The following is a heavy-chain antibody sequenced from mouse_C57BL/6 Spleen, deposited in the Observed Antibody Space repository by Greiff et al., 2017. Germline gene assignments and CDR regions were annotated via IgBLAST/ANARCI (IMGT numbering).Heavy chain of an antibody. CDR3: AKGTYGCRDYYAMDY. J-gene: IGHJ4*01. V-gene: IGHV1-42*01. D-gene: IGHD1-1*01. CDR1: GYSFTGYY. CDR2: INPSTGGT. Sequence: VQLQQSGPELVKPGASVKISCKASGYSFTGYYMNWVKQSPEKSLEWIGEINPSTGGTTYNQKFKAKATLTVDKSSSTAYMQLKSLTSEDSAVYYCAKGTYGCRDYYAMDYWGQGTSVTVSS.